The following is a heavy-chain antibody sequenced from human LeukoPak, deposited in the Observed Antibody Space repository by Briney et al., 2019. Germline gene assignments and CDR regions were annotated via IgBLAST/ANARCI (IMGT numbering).Heavy chain of an antibody. CDR1: GFTFSSYS. Sequence: PGGSLRLSCAASGFTFSSYSMNWVRQAPGKGLEWVSSISSSSSYIYYADSVKGRFTISRDNAKNSLYLQMNSLRAEDTAVYFCAKAGSGTYYRTFDSWGQGTLVTVSS. V-gene: IGHV3-21*01. CDR2: ISSSSSYI. CDR3: AKAGSGTYYRTFDS. J-gene: IGHJ4*02. D-gene: IGHD3-10*01.